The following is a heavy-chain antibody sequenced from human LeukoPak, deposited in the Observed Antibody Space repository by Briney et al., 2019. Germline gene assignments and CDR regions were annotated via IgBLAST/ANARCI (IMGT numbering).Heavy chain of an antibody. J-gene: IGHJ4*02. Sequence: PGGSLRLSCAASGFTVSSNYMSWVRQAPGKGLEWVSVIYSGGSTYYADSVKGRFTLSRDNSKNTLYLRMNSLRAEDTAVYYCARVVLYYDFWSAYFHDWGQGTLVTVSS. D-gene: IGHD3-3*01. V-gene: IGHV3-66*01. CDR1: GFTVSSNY. CDR3: ARVVLYYDFWSAYFHD. CDR2: IYSGGST.